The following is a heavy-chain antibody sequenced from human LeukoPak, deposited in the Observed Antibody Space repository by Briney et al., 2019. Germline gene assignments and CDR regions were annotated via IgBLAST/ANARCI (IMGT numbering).Heavy chain of an antibody. CDR1: GGSISSYY. Sequence: SETLSLTCTVSGGSISSYYWSWIRQPPGKGLEWIGYIYYSGSTNYNPSLKSRVTISVDTSKNQFSLELSSVTAADTAVYYCARHRYGSPFDYWGQGTLVTVSS. D-gene: IGHD4-17*01. V-gene: IGHV4-59*08. CDR3: ARHRYGSPFDY. CDR2: IYYSGST. J-gene: IGHJ4*02.